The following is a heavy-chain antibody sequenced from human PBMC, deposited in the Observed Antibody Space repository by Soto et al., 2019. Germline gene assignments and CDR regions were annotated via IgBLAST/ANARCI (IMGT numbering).Heavy chain of an antibody. J-gene: IGHJ4*02. Sequence: SSETLSLTCAVYGGSFTGYYWSWIRQPPGKGLEWIGEINHSGSTNYNPSLKSRVTISVDTSKNQFSLKLSSVTAADTAVYYCARGFYYGSGTLGYWGQGTLVTVSS. CDR2: INHSGST. V-gene: IGHV4-34*01. CDR1: GGSFTGYY. D-gene: IGHD3-10*01. CDR3: ARGFYYGSGTLGY.